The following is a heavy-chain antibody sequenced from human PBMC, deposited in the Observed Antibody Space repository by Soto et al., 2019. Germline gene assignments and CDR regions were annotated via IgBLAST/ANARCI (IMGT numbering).Heavy chain of an antibody. CDR3: ARGPAQFDP. CDR1: GGSFSSLV. CDR2: INPMLGVP. Sequence: QLLLVQSGAEVKKSGSSVKVSCKASGGSFSSLVISWLRHATGQGPEWMGGINPMLGVPNFAQKFQVRVTLTADESTTTAYMELSSLRSEDTAVYYCARGPAQFDPWGQGTLVTVSS. J-gene: IGHJ5*02. V-gene: IGHV1-69*01.